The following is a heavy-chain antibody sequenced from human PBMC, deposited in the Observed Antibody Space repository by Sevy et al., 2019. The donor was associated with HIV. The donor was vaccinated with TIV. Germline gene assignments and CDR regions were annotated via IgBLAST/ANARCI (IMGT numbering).Heavy chain of an antibody. V-gene: IGHV3-48*02. D-gene: IGHD6-13*01. CDR3: AREGKEGAASDDAFDI. CDR2: ISSSSSTI. J-gene: IGHJ3*02. CDR1: GFTFSSYS. Sequence: GGSLRLSCAASGFTFSSYSMNWVRQAPGKGLEWVSYISSSSSTIYYADSVKGRFTISRDNAMNSLYLQMNSLRDEDTAVYYCAREGKEGAASDDAFDIWGQGTMVTVSS.